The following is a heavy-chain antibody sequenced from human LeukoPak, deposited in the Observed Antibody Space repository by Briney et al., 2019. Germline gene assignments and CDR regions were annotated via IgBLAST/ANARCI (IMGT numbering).Heavy chain of an antibody. J-gene: IGHJ6*03. D-gene: IGHD2-15*01. CDR2: ISSNGGRK. CDR1: GFTFSSYA. V-gene: IGHV3-64*01. Sequence: GGSLRLSCAASGFTFSSYAMHWVRQAPGKGLEYVSAISSNGGRKYYANSVKGRFTISRDNSKNTLYLQMGSLRAEDMAVYYCARVSVGYCSGGSCYSFYYYYMDVWGKGTTVTISS. CDR3: ARVSVGYCSGGSCYSFYYYYMDV.